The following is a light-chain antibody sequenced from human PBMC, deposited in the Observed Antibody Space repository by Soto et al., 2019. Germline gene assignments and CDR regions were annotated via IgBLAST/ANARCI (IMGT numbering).Light chain of an antibody. J-gene: IGKJ4*01. V-gene: IGKV1-39*01. CDR3: QQSYNTPLT. Sequence: DIQMTQSPSSLSASVGDRVTITCRASQNIATYLNWYQQTPGKAPKLLIYTASTLQSGVPSRFSGSGSGTDFTPTISSLQPEDFATFYCQQSYNTPLTFGGGTKVDIK. CDR1: QNIATY. CDR2: TAS.